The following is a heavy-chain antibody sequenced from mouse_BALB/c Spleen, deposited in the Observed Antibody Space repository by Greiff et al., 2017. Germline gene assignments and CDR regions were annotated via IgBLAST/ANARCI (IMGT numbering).Heavy chain of an antibody. V-gene: IGHV3-6*02. CDR1: GYSITSGYY. Sequence: EVQLQQSGPGLVKPSQSLSLTCSVTGYSITSGYYWNWIRQFPGNKLEWMGYISYDGSNNYNPSLKNRISITRDTSKNQFFLKLNSVTTEDTATYYCAREGYGNYFDYWGQGTTLTVSS. J-gene: IGHJ2*01. CDR2: ISYDGSN. CDR3: AREGYGNYFDY. D-gene: IGHD2-1*01.